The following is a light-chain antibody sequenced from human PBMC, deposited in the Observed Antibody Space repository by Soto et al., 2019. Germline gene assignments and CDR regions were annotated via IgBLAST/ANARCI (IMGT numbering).Light chain of an antibody. V-gene: IGKV3-20*01. CDR2: DAS. CDR3: HHYET. J-gene: IGKJ1*01. Sequence: EIVLTQSPGTLSLSPGERATLSCRASQSVDSYLAWYQQKPGQAPRLLIYDASSRAAGVPDRVTGGGSGTDFTLTISRLEPEDFTVYYCHHYETFGQGTKVDI. CDR1: QSVDSY.